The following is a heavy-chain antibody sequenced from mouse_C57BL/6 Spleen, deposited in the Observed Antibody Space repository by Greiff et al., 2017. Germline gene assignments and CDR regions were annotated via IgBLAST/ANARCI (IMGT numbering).Heavy chain of an antibody. CDR2: IDPSDSYT. J-gene: IGHJ4*01. CDR3: ARRYGSSYGAMDY. CDR1: GYTFTSYW. V-gene: IGHV1-69*01. Sequence: VQLQQPGAELVMPGASVKLSCKASGYTFTSYWMHWVKQRPGQGLEWIGEIDPSDSYTNYNQKFKGKSTLTVDKSSSTAYMQLSSLTSEDSAVYYCARRYGSSYGAMDYWGQGTSVTVSS. D-gene: IGHD1-1*01.